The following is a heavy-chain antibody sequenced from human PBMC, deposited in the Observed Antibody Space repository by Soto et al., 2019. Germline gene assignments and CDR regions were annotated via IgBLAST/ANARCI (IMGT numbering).Heavy chain of an antibody. CDR1: GGSFSGYY. CDR2: INHSGST. CDR3: ARPHRYYGMDV. V-gene: IGHV4-34*01. J-gene: IGHJ6*02. Sequence: SETLSLTCAVYGGSFSGYYWSWIRQPPGKGLEWIGEINHSGSTNYNPSLKSRVTISVDTSKNQFSLKLSSVTAADTAVYYCARPHRYYGMDVWGQGTTVTVSS.